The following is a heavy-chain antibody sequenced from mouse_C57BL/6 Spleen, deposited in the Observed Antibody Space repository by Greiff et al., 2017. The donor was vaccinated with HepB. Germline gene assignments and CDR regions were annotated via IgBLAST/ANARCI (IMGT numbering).Heavy chain of an antibody. J-gene: IGHJ1*03. CDR3: ARFDRNWYFDV. CDR2: IYPGSGNT. D-gene: IGHD2-14*01. CDR1: GYSFTSYY. V-gene: IGHV1-66*01. Sequence: QVQLQQSGPELVKPGASVKISCKASGYSFTSYYIHWVKQRPGQGLEWIGWIYPGSGNTKYNEKFKGKATLTADTSSSTAYMQLSSLTSEDSAVYYCARFDRNWYFDVWGTGTTVTVSS.